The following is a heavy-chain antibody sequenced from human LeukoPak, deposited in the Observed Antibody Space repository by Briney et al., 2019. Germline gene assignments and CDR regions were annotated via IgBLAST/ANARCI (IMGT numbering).Heavy chain of an antibody. J-gene: IGHJ4*02. CDR2: ISGSGGST. V-gene: IGHV3-23*01. CDR1: GFTFSSYA. Sequence: GGSLRLSCAASGFTFSSYAMSWVRQAPVKGLEWVSAISGSGGSTYYADSVKGRFTISRDNSKNTLYLQMNSLRAEDTAVYYCARNDVDVLRFLEWLLYGYFDYWGQGTLVTVSS. CDR3: ARNDVDVLRFLEWLLYGYFDY. D-gene: IGHD3-3*01.